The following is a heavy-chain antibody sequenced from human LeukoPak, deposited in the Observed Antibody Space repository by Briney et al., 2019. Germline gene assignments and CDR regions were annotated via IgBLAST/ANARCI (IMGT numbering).Heavy chain of an antibody. V-gene: IGHV3-7*01. CDR2: IKRDGSEK. CDR1: GFTFTDYW. Sequence: PGGSLRLSCAASGFTFTDYWMSWVRQAPGKGREWVANIKRDGSEKYYVDSVKGRFTISRDNPKKSVYLQMNSLRAEDTAIYYCARDVSVSGMDVWGQGTTVIVSS. J-gene: IGHJ6*02. D-gene: IGHD5/OR15-5a*01. CDR3: ARDVSVSGMDV.